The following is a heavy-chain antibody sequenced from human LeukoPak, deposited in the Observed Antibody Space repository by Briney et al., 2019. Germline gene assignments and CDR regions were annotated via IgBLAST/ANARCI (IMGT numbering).Heavy chain of an antibody. CDR3: ARDHEIPIQRLSPDY. V-gene: IGHV1-2*02. J-gene: IGHJ4*02. CDR2: INPNSGGT. CDR1: GYTFTGYY. D-gene: IGHD5-18*01. Sequence: GASVKVSCKASGYTFTGYYMHWVRQAPGQGLEWMGWINPNSGGTNYAQKFQGRVTMTRDTSISTAYMELSRLRSDDTAVYYCARDHEIPIQRLSPDYWGQGTLVTVSS.